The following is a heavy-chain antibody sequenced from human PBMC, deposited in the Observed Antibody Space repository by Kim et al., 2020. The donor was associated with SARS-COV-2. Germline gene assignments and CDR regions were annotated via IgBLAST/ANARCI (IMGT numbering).Heavy chain of an antibody. CDR3: ARPGYYDFWSGYYTGAFDI. CDR2: ISYDGSNK. CDR1: GFTFSSYA. D-gene: IGHD3-3*01. J-gene: IGHJ3*02. Sequence: GGSLRLSCAASGFTFSSYAMHWVRQAPGKGLEWVAVISYDGSNKYYADSVKGRFTISRDNSKNTLYLQMNSLRAEDTAVYYCARPGYYDFWSGYYTGAFDIWGQGTMVTVSS. V-gene: IGHV3-30*04.